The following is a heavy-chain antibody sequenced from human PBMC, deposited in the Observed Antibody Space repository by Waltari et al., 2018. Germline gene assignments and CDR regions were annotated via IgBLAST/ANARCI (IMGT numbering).Heavy chain of an antibody. D-gene: IGHD3-9*01. J-gene: IGHJ4*02. CDR3: ARADDILTGYHY. CDR2: SIPIFGTA. Sequence: QVQLVQSGAEVKKPGSSVKVSCKASGGTFSSYAISWVRQAPGQGLEWMGGSIPIFGTANYAQKFQGRGTITTDESTSTAYMDLSSLRSEDTAVYYCARADDILTGYHYWGQGTLVTVSS. CDR1: GGTFSSYA. V-gene: IGHV1-69*05.